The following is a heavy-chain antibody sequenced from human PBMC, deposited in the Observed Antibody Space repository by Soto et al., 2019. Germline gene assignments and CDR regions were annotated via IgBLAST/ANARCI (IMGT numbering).Heavy chain of an antibody. Sequence: ASVKVSCKVSGYTLTELSMHWVRQAPGKGLEWMGGFDPEDGETIYAQKFQGRVTMTEDTSTDTAYMELSSLRSEDTAVYYCATDLLGSSGYPPTGAFDIWGQGTRVTV. CDR3: ATDLLGSSGYPPTGAFDI. CDR1: GYTLTELS. J-gene: IGHJ3*02. V-gene: IGHV1-24*01. CDR2: FDPEDGET. D-gene: IGHD3-22*01.